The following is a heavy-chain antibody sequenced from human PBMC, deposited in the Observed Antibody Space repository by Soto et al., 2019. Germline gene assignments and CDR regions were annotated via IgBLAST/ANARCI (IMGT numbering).Heavy chain of an antibody. CDR1: GFTFSSYS. V-gene: IGHV3-21*01. CDR2: ISSSSSYI. J-gene: IGHJ3*02. D-gene: IGHD4-17*01. Sequence: PGGSLRLSCAASGFTFSSYSMNWVRHAPGKGLEWVSSISSSSSYIYYADSVKGRFTISRDNAKNSLYLQMNSLRAEDTAVYYCARDRWDYGDYNAGGDASDIWGQGTMVTVSS. CDR3: ARDRWDYGDYNAGGDASDI.